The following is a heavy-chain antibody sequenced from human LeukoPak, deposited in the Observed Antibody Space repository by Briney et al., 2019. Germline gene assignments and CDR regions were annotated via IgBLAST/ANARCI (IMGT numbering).Heavy chain of an antibody. V-gene: IGHV3-23*01. D-gene: IGHD3-9*01. CDR1: GFTFSSDA. Sequence: GGSLRLSCAASGFTFSSDAMKWVRQAPGKELEWVSGIRGSGDTTYYADSVRGRRITISRDTSKNTLYLQMNSVRAEDTAVYYCAKEQFLRYFDRNGYYFDHWGQGTLVTVSS. CDR3: AKEQFLRYFDRNGYYFDH. CDR2: IRGSGDTT. J-gene: IGHJ4*02.